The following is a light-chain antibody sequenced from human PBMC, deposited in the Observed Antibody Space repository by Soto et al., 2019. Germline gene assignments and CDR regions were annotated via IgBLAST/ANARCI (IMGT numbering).Light chain of an antibody. J-gene: IGKJ4*01. V-gene: IGKV3-15*01. CDR1: QGIGST. CDR3: HHNAHWSLT. CDR2: GAS. Sequence: EIVITQSPATLSVSPGEGATLSCRASQGIGSTLDWYQQKPGQTPRLLIYGASTRATGVRARFSGSGSGRDFTLTSIILQDEDFSVYYCHHNAHWSLTFGGGTNVDSK.